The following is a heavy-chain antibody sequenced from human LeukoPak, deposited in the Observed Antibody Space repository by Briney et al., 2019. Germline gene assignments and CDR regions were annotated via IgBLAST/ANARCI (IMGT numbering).Heavy chain of an antibody. CDR3: ARSDNMERTRTLWFGESFNWFDP. CDR2: INPSGGST. J-gene: IGHJ5*02. V-gene: IGHV1-46*01. CDR1: GYTFTTYY. Sequence: ASVKVSCKASGYTFTTYYMHWVRQATGQGLEWMGVINPSGGSTSYAQKFQGRVTMTRDTSTSTVYMELSSLRSEDTAVYYCARSDNMERTRTLWFGESFNWFDPWGQGTLVTVSS. D-gene: IGHD3-10*01.